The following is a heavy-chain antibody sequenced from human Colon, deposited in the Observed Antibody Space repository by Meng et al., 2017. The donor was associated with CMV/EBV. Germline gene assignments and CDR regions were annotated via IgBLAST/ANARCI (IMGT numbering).Heavy chain of an antibody. V-gene: IGHV5-51*01. CDR1: GYNFPNYW. CDR3: AKIRGDYDFWNGPDTFDM. J-gene: IGHJ3*02. D-gene: IGHD3/OR15-3a*01. CDR2: IYPGESDT. Sequence: GGSLRLSCKSSGYNFPNYWIAWVRQMPGRGLEWMGIIYPGESDTRYSPSFQGHVTISADETITTAYLQWSSLKASDSGMYYCAKIRGDYDFWNGPDTFDMWGQGTVVTVSS.